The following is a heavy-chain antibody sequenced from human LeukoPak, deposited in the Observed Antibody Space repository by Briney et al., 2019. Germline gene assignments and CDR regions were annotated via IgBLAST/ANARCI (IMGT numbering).Heavy chain of an antibody. V-gene: IGHV3-30*02. Sequence: GGSLRLSCAASGFTFSSYGMHWVSQAPGKGLEWVAYIQYDGSNEQYADSVKGRFSISRDSSKNILYLQMNNLRAEDTAVYYCAKDRCSNGIGCYYYYMDVWGKGTTVTISS. CDR2: IQYDGSNE. D-gene: IGHD2-8*01. J-gene: IGHJ6*03. CDR3: AKDRCSNGIGCYYYYMDV. CDR1: GFTFSSYG.